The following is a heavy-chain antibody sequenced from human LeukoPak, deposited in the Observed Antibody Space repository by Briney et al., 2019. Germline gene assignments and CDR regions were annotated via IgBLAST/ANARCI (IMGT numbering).Heavy chain of an antibody. CDR3: ARGRRILGGPENAGDFFDF. CDR1: GYTFSTYG. J-gene: IGHJ4*01. D-gene: IGHD3-16*01. CDR2: ISGYNGNT. Sequence: GASVKVSCKASGYTFSTYGISWVRQAPGQGLEWMGWISGYNGNTNYAQNLQGRVTMTRDTSIASSYMELTGLESDDTAVYYCARGRRILGGPENAGDFFDFWGQGSLVTVSS. V-gene: IGHV1-18*01.